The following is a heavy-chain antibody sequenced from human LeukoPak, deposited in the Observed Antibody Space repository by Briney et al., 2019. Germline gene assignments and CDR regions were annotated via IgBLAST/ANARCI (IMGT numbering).Heavy chain of an antibody. CDR1: GGSISSYY. CDR2: IYYSGST. Sequence: SETLSLTCTVSGGSISSYYWSWIRQPPGKGLEWIGYIYYSGSTNYNPSLKSRVTISVDTSKNQFSLKLSSVTAADTAVYYCARDRSGNDFSAFDIWGQGTMVTVSS. CDR3: ARDRSGNDFSAFDI. D-gene: IGHD5-12*01. V-gene: IGHV4-59*01. J-gene: IGHJ3*02.